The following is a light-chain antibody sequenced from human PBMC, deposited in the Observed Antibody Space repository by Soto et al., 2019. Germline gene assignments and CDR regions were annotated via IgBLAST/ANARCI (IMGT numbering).Light chain of an antibody. CDR3: SSYAGGNNLV. J-gene: IGLJ2*01. Sequence: QSALTQPPSASGSPGQSVTISCTGTSSDVGGYNYVSWYQQHPGKAPKLMIYEVSKRPSGVPHRFSGSKSGNTASLTVSGLQAEDEADYYCSSYAGGNNLVFGGGTKVTVL. CDR2: EVS. V-gene: IGLV2-8*01. CDR1: SSDVGGYNY.